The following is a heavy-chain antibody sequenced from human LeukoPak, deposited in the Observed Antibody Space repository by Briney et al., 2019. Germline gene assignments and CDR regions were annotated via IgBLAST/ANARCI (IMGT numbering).Heavy chain of an antibody. V-gene: IGHV5-51*01. Sequence: GESLKISCKGSGYRFSAYWIAWVRQMPGKGLEWMGIIYPDDSDTRYSPSFQGQVTISADTSISTAYLQWSSLKASDTAMYYCARQDITGTTDYWGQGTLLTVSS. CDR1: GYRFSAYW. CDR3: ARQDITGTTDY. J-gene: IGHJ4*02. CDR2: IYPDDSDT. D-gene: IGHD1-20*01.